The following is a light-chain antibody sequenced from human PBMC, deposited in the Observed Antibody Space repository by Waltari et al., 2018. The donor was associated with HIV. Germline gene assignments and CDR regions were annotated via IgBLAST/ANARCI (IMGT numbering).Light chain of an antibody. J-gene: IGKJ4*01. V-gene: IGKV4-1*01. CDR3: QQYYSTPLT. Sequence: DIVMTQSPDSLAVSLGERATINCKSSQSVLSNSNNKNYLAWYQQKSGQSPKLLIYWASTRESRVPDRIRGRGFWTRFRFRNRSLPAEDVAVYYCQQYYSTPLTFGGGTKVEIK. CDR1: QSVLSNSNNKNY. CDR2: WAS.